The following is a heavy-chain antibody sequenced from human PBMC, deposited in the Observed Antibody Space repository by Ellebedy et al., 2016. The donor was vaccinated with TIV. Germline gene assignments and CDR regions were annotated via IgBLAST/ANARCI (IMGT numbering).Heavy chain of an antibody. D-gene: IGHD2/OR15-2a*01. CDR3: ARDSDYLAGYYYGMDV. V-gene: IGHV3-33*07. CDR1: AFTFNRYG. Sequence: PGGSLRLSCAASAFTFNRYGIDWVRQAPGKGLEWVAVIWYDGSNKYYADSVKGRFTISRDNSKNTLYLQRNSLRAEDTAVYYCARDSDYLAGYYYGMDVWGQGTTVTVSS. J-gene: IGHJ6*02. CDR2: IWYDGSNK.